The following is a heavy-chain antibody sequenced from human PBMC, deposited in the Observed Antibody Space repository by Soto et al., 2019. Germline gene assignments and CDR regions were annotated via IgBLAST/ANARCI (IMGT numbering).Heavy chain of an antibody. Sequence: NPSETLSLTCAVSGYSINNAYYCGWIRQPPGKGLEWVGSIFSGTTYYNPALENRAIVSVDMSKNHFSLKLTSVTATDTAVYYCAVVGEVMTGPTGNFDYWGQGTLVTVSS. CDR3: AVVGEVMTGPTGNFDY. V-gene: IGHV4-38-2*01. CDR2: IFSGTT. J-gene: IGHJ4*02. D-gene: IGHD2-21*02. CDR1: GYSINNAYY.